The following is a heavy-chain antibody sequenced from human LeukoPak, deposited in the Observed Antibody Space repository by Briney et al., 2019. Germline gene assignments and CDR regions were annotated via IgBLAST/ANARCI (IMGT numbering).Heavy chain of an antibody. Sequence: SETLSLTCSVSGGPVNSNTYYWGWIRQPPGKGLEWIGSIYYRGTTYYNPSLKSRVTMSVDTSKNHFSLNLRSVTAADTAVYYCARQGPPYAPDSFDFWGQGTMVTVSS. CDR1: GGPVNSNTYY. D-gene: IGHD2-2*01. J-gene: IGHJ3*01. V-gene: IGHV4-39*02. CDR3: ARQGPPYAPDSFDF. CDR2: IYYRGTT.